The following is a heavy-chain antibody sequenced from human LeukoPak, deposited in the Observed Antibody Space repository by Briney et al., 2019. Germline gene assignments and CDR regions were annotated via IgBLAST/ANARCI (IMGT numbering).Heavy chain of an antibody. V-gene: IGHV1-24*01. J-gene: IGHJ4*02. CDR2: FDPEDGET. Sequence: GASVKVSCKVSGYTLTELSMHWVRQAPGKGQEWMGGFDPEDGETIYAQKFQGRVTMTEDTSTDTAYMELSSLRSEDTAVYYCATDLGNSNSCLDYWGQGTLVTVSS. CDR3: ATDLGNSNSCLDY. CDR1: GYTLTELS. D-gene: IGHD4-11*01.